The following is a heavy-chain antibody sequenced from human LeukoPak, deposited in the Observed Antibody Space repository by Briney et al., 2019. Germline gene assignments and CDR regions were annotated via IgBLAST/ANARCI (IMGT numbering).Heavy chain of an antibody. CDR3: AREWSGVPAAIRPYNWFDP. D-gene: IGHD2-2*02. CDR2: NSAYNGNT. J-gene: IGHJ5*02. CDR1: GYTFTSYG. V-gene: IGHV1-18*01. Sequence: ASVKVSCKASGYTFTSYGISWVRQAPGQGLEWMGWNSAYNGNTNYAQKLQGRDTMTTDTSTSTAYMELRSLRSDDTAVYYCAREWSGVPAAIRPYNWFDPWGQGTLVTVSS.